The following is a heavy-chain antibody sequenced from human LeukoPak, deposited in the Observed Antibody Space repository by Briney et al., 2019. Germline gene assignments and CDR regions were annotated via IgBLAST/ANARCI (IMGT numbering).Heavy chain of an antibody. CDR1: RIIFSTYA. Sequence: GGSLRLSCEFSRIIFSTYAMNWVRQAPGKGLEWISYISGSSSGSTSIIHYADSVKGRFTISRDNAKNSLHLQKDSLSAEDTAVYYCARDFWSGYYTEDWGQGALVIVSS. CDR2: ISGSSSGSTSII. V-gene: IGHV3-48*04. CDR3: ARDFWSGYYTED. D-gene: IGHD3-3*01. J-gene: IGHJ4*02.